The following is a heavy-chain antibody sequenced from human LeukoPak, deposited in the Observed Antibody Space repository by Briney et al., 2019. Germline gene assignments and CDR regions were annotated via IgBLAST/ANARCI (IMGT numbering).Heavy chain of an antibody. J-gene: IGHJ3*02. D-gene: IGHD3-22*01. Sequence: SETLSLSCAVSGVSISDYYRSWIRQPPGKGLEWTGYIYYSRSTNYTPSLKSRVTISIDTSKNQFSLKLSSVTAADTAVYYCARHLRYDSRGYDASDIWGQGTMVTVSS. V-gene: IGHV4-59*08. CDR3: ARHLRYDSRGYDASDI. CDR2: IYYSRST. CDR1: GVSISDYY.